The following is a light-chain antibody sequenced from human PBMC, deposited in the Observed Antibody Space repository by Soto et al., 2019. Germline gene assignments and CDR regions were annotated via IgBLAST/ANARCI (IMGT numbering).Light chain of an antibody. J-gene: IGKJ3*01. CDR2: GAS. Sequence: IQLTQSPSSLSASVGDRVTITCRASQGISSYLAWYQQRPGKAPELLIYGASTLRPGGASRFSGSGSGTEFTLTISSLQPEDFATYFCQQLNTFPPFFTFGPRTKVDIK. CDR1: QGISSY. CDR3: QQLNTFPPFFT. V-gene: IGKV1-9*01.